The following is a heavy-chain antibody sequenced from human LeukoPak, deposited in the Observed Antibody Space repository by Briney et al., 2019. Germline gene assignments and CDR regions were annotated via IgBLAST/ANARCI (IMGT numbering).Heavy chain of an antibody. V-gene: IGHV3-30*03. CDR2: ISYDGSNK. Sequence: PGRSLRLSCAASGFTFSNYGMHWVRQAPGKGLEWVAVISYDGSNKYYTDSVKGRFTISRDNAKSSLYLQMSSLRDEDTAVYYCARDGGHGSWFDPWGQGTLVTVSS. J-gene: IGHJ5*02. D-gene: IGHD5-24*01. CDR1: GFTFSNYG. CDR3: ARDGGHGSWFDP.